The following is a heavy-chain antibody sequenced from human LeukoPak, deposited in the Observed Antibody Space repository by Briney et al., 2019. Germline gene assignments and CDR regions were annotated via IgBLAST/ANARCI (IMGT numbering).Heavy chain of an antibody. J-gene: IGHJ4*02. CDR1: GFTVRSNY. V-gene: IGHV3-53*01. CDR3: SRDRMGTKSFDY. Sequence: GQYLRLSCAASGFTVRSNYMTWVRQAPGKELEWVSVISSGGSTYCADSVKGRFTISRDSYKNTLYLQMKSLRAEDTAVYYCSRDRMGTKSFDYWGQGTLVTVSS. CDR2: ISSGGST. D-gene: IGHD5-24*01.